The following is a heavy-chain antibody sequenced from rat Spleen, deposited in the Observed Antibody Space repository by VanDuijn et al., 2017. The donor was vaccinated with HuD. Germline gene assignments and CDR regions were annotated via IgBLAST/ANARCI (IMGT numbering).Heavy chain of an antibody. CDR3: ARHESTYSGNWFAY. CDR1: GFTFSNYG. CDR2: ITHIGEST. Sequence: EVQLVETGGGLVQPGRSLKLSCAASGFTFSNYGMTWVRQAPTKGLEWVAAITHIGESTFYPDSVKGRFTISKDNAKSTLYLQMNSLGSEDTATYYCARHESTYSGNWFAYWGQGNLVTVSS. J-gene: IGHJ3*01. D-gene: IGHD1-1*01. V-gene: IGHV5-29*01.